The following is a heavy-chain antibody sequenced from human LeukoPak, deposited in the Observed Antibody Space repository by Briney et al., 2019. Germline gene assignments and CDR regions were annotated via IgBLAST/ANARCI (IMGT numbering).Heavy chain of an antibody. D-gene: IGHD6-13*01. Sequence: PGGSLRLSCAASGFTFDDYAMHWVRQAPGKGLEWVSGISWNSGSIGYADSVKGRFTISRDSAKNSLYLQVNSLRAEDTALYYCAKEAPPPYSSSWFGTRYFDYWGQGTLVTVSS. CDR2: ISWNSGSI. CDR1: GFTFDDYA. J-gene: IGHJ4*02. V-gene: IGHV3-9*01. CDR3: AKEAPPPYSSSWFGTRYFDY.